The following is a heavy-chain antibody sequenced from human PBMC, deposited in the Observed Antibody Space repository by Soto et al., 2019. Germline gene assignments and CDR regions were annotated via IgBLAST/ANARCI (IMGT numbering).Heavy chain of an antibody. CDR1: GYSFTSYW. D-gene: IGHD3-9*01. V-gene: IGHV5-51*01. J-gene: IGHJ5*02. CDR2: IYPGDSDT. CDR3: ARRFREYYDILTGYHQRWFDP. Sequence: GESLKISCKGSGYSFTSYWIGWVRQMPVKGLEWMGIIYPGDSDTRYSPSFQGQVTISADKSISTAYLQWSSLKASDTAMYYCARRFREYYDILTGYHQRWFDPWGQGTLVTVSS.